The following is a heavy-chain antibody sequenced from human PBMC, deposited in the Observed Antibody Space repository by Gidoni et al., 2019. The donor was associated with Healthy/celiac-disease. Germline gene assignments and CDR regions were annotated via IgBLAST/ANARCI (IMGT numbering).Heavy chain of an antibody. D-gene: IGHD2-21*02. Sequence: QVQLVQSGAEVKQPGSSVKVSCKASGGTFSSYAISWVRPAPGQGREWMGGIIPIFGTANYAQKFQGRVTITADESTSTAYMELSSLRSEDTAVYYCARDRSVVVTGGGDYWGQGTLVTVSS. CDR1: GGTFSSYA. CDR3: ARDRSVVVTGGGDY. CDR2: IIPIFGTA. V-gene: IGHV1-69*01. J-gene: IGHJ4*02.